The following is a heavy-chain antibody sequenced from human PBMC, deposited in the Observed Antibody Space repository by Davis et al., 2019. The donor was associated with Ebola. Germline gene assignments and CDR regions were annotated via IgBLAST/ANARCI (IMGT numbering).Heavy chain of an antibody. V-gene: IGHV4-34*01. D-gene: IGHD3-10*01. J-gene: IGHJ4*02. CDR2: INQNGRT. Sequence: PSETLSLTCAVYGGSFSGYYWVWIRQPPGKGLEWIGEINQNGRTNYNPSLKSRVTISLDTSRNQFSLRLGSVTAADTAVYFCARPCLPETPSGDCWGQGTLVTVSS. CDR1: GGSFSGYY. CDR3: ARPCLPETPSGDC.